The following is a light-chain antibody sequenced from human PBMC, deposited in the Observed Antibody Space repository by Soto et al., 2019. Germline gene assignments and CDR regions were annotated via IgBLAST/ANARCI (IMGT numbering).Light chain of an antibody. V-gene: IGLV2-14*01. J-gene: IGLJ1*01. CDR3: TSYTSSSTLV. CDR1: SSDVGGYDY. Sequence: QSALTQPASVSGSPGQSITISCTGTSSDVGGYDYVSWYQQHPGKAPKLIIYEVSNRPSGVSNRFSGSKSGNTASLTISGLQAEDEADYYCTSYTSSSTLVFGTGTKLTV. CDR2: EVS.